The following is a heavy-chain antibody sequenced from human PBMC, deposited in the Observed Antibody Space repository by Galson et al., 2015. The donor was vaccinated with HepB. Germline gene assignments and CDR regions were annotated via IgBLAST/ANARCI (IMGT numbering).Heavy chain of an antibody. CDR2: IKQDGSEK. V-gene: IGHV3-7*03. D-gene: IGHD4/OR15-4a*01. CDR3: AKDSPTILPDY. Sequence: SLRLSCAASGFTFSSYWMSWVRQAPGKGLEWVANIKQDGSEKYYVDSVKGRFTISRDNAKNTLYLQMNSLRAEDTAVYYCAKDSPTILPDYWGQGTLVTVSS. CDR1: GFTFSSYW. J-gene: IGHJ4*02.